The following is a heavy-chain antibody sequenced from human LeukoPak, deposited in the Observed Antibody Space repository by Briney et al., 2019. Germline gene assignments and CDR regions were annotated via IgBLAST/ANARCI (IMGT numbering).Heavy chain of an antibody. CDR2: IYSGGTT. Sequence: QPGGSLRLSCAASGFTVSDDFMSWVRQPPGKGLEWVSVIYSGGTTYYADSVKGRFTISRDNSKNTLYLQMNSLRAEDAAVYYCARDFGRWTFDYWGQGALVTVSS. CDR1: GFTVSDDF. D-gene: IGHD3-3*01. V-gene: IGHV3-53*01. CDR3: ARDFGRWTFDY. J-gene: IGHJ4*02.